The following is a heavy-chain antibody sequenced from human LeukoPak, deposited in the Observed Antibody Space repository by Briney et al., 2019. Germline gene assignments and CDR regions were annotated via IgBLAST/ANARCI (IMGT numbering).Heavy chain of an antibody. CDR3: ARDPYSGYYGAYYYYYMDV. J-gene: IGHJ6*03. CDR1: GFSFSTYN. Sequence: QAGGSLRLSCAASGFSFSTYNMNWVRQAPGKRLEWISSITSTGSYVFYADSVRSRFTISRDNAKNSLYLQIDSLRADDTAVYYCARDPYSGYYGAYYYYYMDVWGKETTVTISS. V-gene: IGHV3-21*01. D-gene: IGHD5-12*01. CDR2: ITSTGSYV.